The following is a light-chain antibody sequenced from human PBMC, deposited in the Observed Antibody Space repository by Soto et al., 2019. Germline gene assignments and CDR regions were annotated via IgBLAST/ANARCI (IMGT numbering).Light chain of an antibody. J-gene: IGKJ1*01. Sequence: DIQMTQSPSTLSASVGDRVTITCRASQSIRNWLAWYQQKPGKVPKLLIYDASSLASGVPSRLSGSGSGTEFTLTISSLQPDDFASFYCQEYNSYTWTFGQGTKVDIK. CDR2: DAS. CDR1: QSIRNW. V-gene: IGKV1-5*01. CDR3: QEYNSYTWT.